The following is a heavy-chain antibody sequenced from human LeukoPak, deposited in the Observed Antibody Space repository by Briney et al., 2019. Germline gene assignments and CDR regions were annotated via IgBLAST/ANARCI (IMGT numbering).Heavy chain of an antibody. CDR2: FDPEDGET. J-gene: IGHJ4*02. D-gene: IGHD3-9*01. CDR3: ATVLLRYFDLFDY. CDR1: GYTLTELS. Sequence: ASVKVSCKVSGYTLTELSMHWVRQAPGKGLEWMGGFDPEDGETIYAQKFQGRVTMTEDTSTDTAYMELSSLRSEDAAVYYCATVLLRYFDLFDYWGQGTLVTVSS. V-gene: IGHV1-24*01.